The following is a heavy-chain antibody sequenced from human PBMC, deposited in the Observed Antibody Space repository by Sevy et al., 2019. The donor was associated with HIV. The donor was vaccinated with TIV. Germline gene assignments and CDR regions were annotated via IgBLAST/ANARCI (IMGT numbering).Heavy chain of an antibody. V-gene: IGHV4-59*01. CDR1: GGSISSYY. CDR2: IYYSGST. J-gene: IGHJ4*02. D-gene: IGHD3-22*01. CDR3: ARVHFPLTSSGYYSR. Sequence: SETLSLTCTVSGGSISSYYWNWIRQPPGKGLEWIGYIYYSGSTNYNPSLKSRVTISVDTSKNQFSLKLSSVTAADTAVYYCARVHFPLTSSGYYSRWGQGTLVTVSS.